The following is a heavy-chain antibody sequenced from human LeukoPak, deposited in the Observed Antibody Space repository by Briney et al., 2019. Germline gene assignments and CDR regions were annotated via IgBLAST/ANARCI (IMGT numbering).Heavy chain of an antibody. Sequence: SETLSLTCTVSGGSISSHYWSWIRQPPGKGLEWIGYIYYSGSTKYNPSLKSRVTISVDTSKNQFSLNLSSVTAADTAVYYCARYGRKWYFDLWGRGTLVTVSS. CDR2: IYYSGST. CDR1: GGSISSHY. D-gene: IGHD1-26*01. V-gene: IGHV4-59*11. CDR3: ARYGRKWYFDL. J-gene: IGHJ2*01.